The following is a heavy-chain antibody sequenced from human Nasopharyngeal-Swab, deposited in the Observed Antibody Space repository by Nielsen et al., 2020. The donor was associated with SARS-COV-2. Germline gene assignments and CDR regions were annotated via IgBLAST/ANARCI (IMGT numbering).Heavy chain of an antibody. CDR3: AHVPQHCSGDSCYWAFDY. V-gene: IGHV2-5*02. CDR2: IYWDDDK. J-gene: IGHJ4*02. CDR1: GFSLSSRLEG. D-gene: IGHD2-15*01. Sequence: SGPTLVKPTQTLTLTCSFSGFSLSSRLEGVAWIRQPPGKALEWLGLIYWDDDKRYSPSLKSRLTITRDTSKNQVVLTMTNMDPVDTGTYYCAHVPQHCSGDSCYWAFDYWGQGALVTVSS.